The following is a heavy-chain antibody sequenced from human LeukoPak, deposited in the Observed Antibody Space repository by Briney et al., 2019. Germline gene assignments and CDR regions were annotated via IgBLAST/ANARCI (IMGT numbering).Heavy chain of an antibody. CDR3: AKDPTRLRFLEWLLYFDY. V-gene: IGHV3-23*01. Sequence: GGSLTLSCAASGFTFSSYAMSWVRQAPGKGLEWVSAISGSGGSTYYADSVKGRFTISRDNSKNSLYLQMNSLRAEDTAVYYCAKDPTRLRFLEWLLYFDYWGQGTLVTVSS. CDR1: GFTFSSYA. D-gene: IGHD3-3*01. CDR2: ISGSGGST. J-gene: IGHJ4*02.